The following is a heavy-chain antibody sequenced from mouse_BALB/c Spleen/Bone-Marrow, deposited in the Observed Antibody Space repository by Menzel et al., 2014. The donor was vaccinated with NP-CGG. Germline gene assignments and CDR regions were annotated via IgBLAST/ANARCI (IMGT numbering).Heavy chain of an antibody. CDR1: GYTFSSYW. V-gene: IGHV1-9*01. J-gene: IGHJ3*01. CDR2: ILPGSGST. CDR3: ARRVPFAY. Sequence: VMLVESGAELMKPGASAKISCKATGYTFSSYWIEWVKQRPGHGLEWIGEILPGSGSTNYNEKFKGKATFTADTSSNTAYMQLSSLTSEDSAVYYCARRVPFAYWGQGALVTVSA.